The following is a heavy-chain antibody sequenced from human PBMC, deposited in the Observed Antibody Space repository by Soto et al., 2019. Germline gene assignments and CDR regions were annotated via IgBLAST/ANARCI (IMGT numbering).Heavy chain of an antibody. J-gene: IGHJ4*02. D-gene: IGHD3-10*01. CDR3: AKESAGFDD. CDR1: GFTFSSYG. CDR2: ISYDGSNK. Sequence: QVQLVESGGGVVQPGRSLRLSCAASGFTFSSYGMHWVRQAPGKGLEWVAVISYDGSNKYYADSVKGRFTISRDNSKNTLYLQMNSLRAEDTAVYYCAKESAGFDDWGQGTLVTVSS. V-gene: IGHV3-30*18.